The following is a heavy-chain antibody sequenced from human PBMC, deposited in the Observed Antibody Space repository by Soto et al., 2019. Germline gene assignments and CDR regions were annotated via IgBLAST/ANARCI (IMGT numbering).Heavy chain of an antibody. Sequence: EVQLLESGGGLVQPGGSLRLSCAASGFTCSSYVMSWVRQAPGKGLEWVSGISGSGGSTYYADSVKGRFTISRDNSKNTQYLQMNSLRAEDTAVYYCAKVPYDFWSGYYPPLYFDYCGQGTLVTVSS. CDR2: ISGSGGST. V-gene: IGHV3-23*01. CDR3: AKVPYDFWSGYYPPLYFDY. J-gene: IGHJ4*02. CDR1: GFTCSSYV. D-gene: IGHD3-3*01.